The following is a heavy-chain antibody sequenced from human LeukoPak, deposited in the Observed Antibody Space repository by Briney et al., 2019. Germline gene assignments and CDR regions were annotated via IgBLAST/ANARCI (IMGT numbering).Heavy chain of an antibody. CDR3: ARGIGYYYDSSGYYPPDY. CDR2: INPNSGGT. Sequence: ASVKVSCKASGYTFTGYYMHWVRQAPGQGLEWMGRINPNSGGTNYAQKFQGRVTMTRDTSISTSYMVLSRLRSDDTAVYYCARGIGYYYDSSGYYPPDYWGQGTLVTVSS. D-gene: IGHD3-22*01. CDR1: GYTFTGYY. J-gene: IGHJ4*02. V-gene: IGHV1-2*06.